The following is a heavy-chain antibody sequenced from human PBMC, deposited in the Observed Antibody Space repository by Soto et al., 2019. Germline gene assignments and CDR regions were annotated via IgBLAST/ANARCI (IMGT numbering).Heavy chain of an antibody. V-gene: IGHV1-69*04. CDR1: GGTFSRYA. J-gene: IGHJ4*02. D-gene: IGHD2-15*01. CDR3: ARDPSNCSGGSCYSMDY. Sequence: SVKVSCKASGGTFSRYAVSWVRQAPGQGLEWMGRIIPILGIANYAQKFQGRVTITADKSTSTAYMELSSLRSEDTAVYYCARDPSNCSGGSCYSMDYWGQGTLVTVSS. CDR2: IIPILGIA.